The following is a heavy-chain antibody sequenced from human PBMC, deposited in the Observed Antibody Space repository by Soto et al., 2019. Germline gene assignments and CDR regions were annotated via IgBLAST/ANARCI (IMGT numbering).Heavy chain of an antibody. J-gene: IGHJ4*02. V-gene: IGHV3-53*04. CDR3: ARATYCTGGNCLLDY. CDR1: EFTVTSNY. Sequence: EVQLVECGGGLVQPGGSLRLSCAASEFTVTSNYMSWVRQAPGKGLEWVSVIYSGGSTYYADFVKGRFTISRDNSKNTVYLQMNSLRAEDTAVYYCARATYCTGGNCLLDYWGQGTLVTVSS. D-gene: IGHD2-15*01. CDR2: IYSGGST.